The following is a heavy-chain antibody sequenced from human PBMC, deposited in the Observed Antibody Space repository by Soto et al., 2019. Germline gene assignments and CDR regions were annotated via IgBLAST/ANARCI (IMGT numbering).Heavy chain of an antibody. D-gene: IGHD6-6*01. CDR1: GYTFTSYG. J-gene: IGHJ6*03. CDR3: ARSPLAARYYYYYYMDV. CDR2: ISAYNGNT. V-gene: IGHV1-18*01. Sequence: EASVKVSCKASGYTFTSYGISWVRQAPGQGLEWMGWISAYNGNTNYAQKLQGRVTMTTDTSTSTAYMELRSLRSDDTAVYYCARSPLAARYYYYYYMDVWGKGTTVTVSS.